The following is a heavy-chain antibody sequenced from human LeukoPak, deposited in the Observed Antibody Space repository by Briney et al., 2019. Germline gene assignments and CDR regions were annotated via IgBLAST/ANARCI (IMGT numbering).Heavy chain of an antibody. CDR2: ISSSSSSI. CDR1: GFTFSTYS. V-gene: IGHV3-48*01. CDR3: ARGSTYYDSSGQVPFDY. J-gene: IGHJ4*02. D-gene: IGHD3-22*01. Sequence: GGSLRLSCAASGFTFSTYSMNWVRQAPGKGLEWVSYISSSSSSIYYADSVKGRFTISRDNAKNSLYLQMNSLRAEDTAVYYCARGSTYYDSSGQVPFDYWGQGTLVTVSS.